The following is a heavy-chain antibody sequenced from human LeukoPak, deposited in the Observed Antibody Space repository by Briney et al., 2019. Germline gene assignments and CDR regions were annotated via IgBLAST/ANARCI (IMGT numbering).Heavy chain of an antibody. CDR3: ANCIAAAGTEFDN. D-gene: IGHD6-13*01. J-gene: IGHJ4*02. CDR1: GGSISSNNW. Sequence: SGTLSLTCAVSGGSISSNNWWSWVRQPPGKGLEWIGEIYHSGSTNYNPSLKSRVTISLDKSKNQFSLKLSSVTAADTAVYYCANCIAAAGTEFDNWGQGTLVTVSS. V-gene: IGHV4-4*02. CDR2: IYHSGST.